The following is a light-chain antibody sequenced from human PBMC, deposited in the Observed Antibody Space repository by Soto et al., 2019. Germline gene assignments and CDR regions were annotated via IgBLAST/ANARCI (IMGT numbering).Light chain of an antibody. Sequence: EVVMTQSPATLSVSPGERATLSCRASQSVASRNLAWYQQKSGQAPRLLMYDASNRASGVPARFSGSGSGTDFTLTISSLEPEDFAVYYCQQRNNWPRSTFGQGTRLEIK. V-gene: IGKV3-11*01. CDR1: QSVASRN. CDR3: QQRNNWPRST. J-gene: IGKJ5*01. CDR2: DAS.